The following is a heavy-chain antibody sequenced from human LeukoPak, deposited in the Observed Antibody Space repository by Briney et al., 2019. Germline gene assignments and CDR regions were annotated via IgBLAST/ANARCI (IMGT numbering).Heavy chain of an antibody. V-gene: IGHV4-31*03. CDR3: ARHEGRGNYVAFDI. CDR2: IYYSGST. CDR1: GGSISSGGYY. D-gene: IGHD1-7*01. J-gene: IGHJ3*02. Sequence: SQTLSLTCTVSGGSISSGGYYWSWIRQHPGKGLEWIGYIYYSGSTYYNPSLKSRVTISVDTSKNQFSLKLSSVTAADTAVYYCARHEGRGNYVAFDIWGQGTVVTVSS.